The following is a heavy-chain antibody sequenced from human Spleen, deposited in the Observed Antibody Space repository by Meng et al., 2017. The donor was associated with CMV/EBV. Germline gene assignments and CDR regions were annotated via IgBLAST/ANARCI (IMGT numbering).Heavy chain of an antibody. CDR1: GFTFSDYY. J-gene: IGHJ4*02. CDR2: ISSSASTI. CDR3: AKDPFGELLSAGIDY. Sequence: GGSLRLSCTPSGFTFSDYYMNWVRQAPGKGLEWVSYISSSASTIYYADSVKGRFTISRDNSKNTLYLQMNSLRAEDTAVYYCAKDPFGELLSAGIDYWGQGTLVTVSS. D-gene: IGHD3-10*01. V-gene: IGHV3-11*04.